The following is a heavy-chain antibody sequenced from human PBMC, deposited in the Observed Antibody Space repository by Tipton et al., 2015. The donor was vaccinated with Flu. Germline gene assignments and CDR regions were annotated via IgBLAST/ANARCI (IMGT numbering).Heavy chain of an antibody. CDR2: IYSGGST. Sequence: SLRLSCAASGFTVSSNYMSWVRQAPGKGLEWVSVIYSGGSTYYADSVKGRFTISRDNSRNTLYLQMNSLRAEDTAVYYCATTVAGTGGLDYWGQGTLVTVSS. J-gene: IGHJ4*02. CDR3: ATTVAGTGGLDY. CDR1: GFTVSSNY. D-gene: IGHD6-19*01. V-gene: IGHV3-66*01.